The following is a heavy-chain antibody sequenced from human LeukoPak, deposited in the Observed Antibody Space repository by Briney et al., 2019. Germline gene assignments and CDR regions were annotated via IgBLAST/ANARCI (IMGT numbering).Heavy chain of an antibody. V-gene: IGHV1-46*01. Sequence: ASVKVSCKASGYTFTSYYMHWVRQAPGQGLEWMGIINPSGGSTSYAQKFQGRVTMTRDTSTSTVYMELSSLRSEDTAVYYCARDGGHRYYDFWSGSLSYYYGMDVWGQGTTVTVSS. CDR1: GYTFTSYY. CDR3: ARDGGHRYYDFWSGSLSYYYGMDV. D-gene: IGHD3-3*01. J-gene: IGHJ6*02. CDR2: INPSGGST.